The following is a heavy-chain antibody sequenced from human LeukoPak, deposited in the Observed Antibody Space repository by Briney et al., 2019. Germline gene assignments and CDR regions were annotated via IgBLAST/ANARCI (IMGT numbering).Heavy chain of an antibody. J-gene: IGHJ6*02. V-gene: IGHV3-53*01. Sequence: GGSLRLSCAASGFTVSSNYMSWVRQAPGRGLEWVSVIYIDGSTYYADSVKGRFTISRDNSKNTLYLQMNSLRAEDTAVYYCARERIYFGSGRDLTDARLFYYYGMDIWGQGTTVTVSS. CDR1: GFTVSSNY. CDR3: ARERIYFGSGRDLTDARLFYYYGMDI. D-gene: IGHD3-10*01. CDR2: IYIDGST.